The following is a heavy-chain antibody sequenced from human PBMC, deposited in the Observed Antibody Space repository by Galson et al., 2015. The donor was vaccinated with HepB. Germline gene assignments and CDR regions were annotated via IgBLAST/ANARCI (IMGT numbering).Heavy chain of an antibody. J-gene: IGHJ3*02. CDR3: AREYYYDSSGYYIRAFDI. V-gene: IGHV3-64*01. Sequence: SLRLSCAASGFTFSSYAMHWVRQAPGKGLEYVSAISSNGGSTYYANSVKGRFTISRDNSKNTLYLQMGSLRAEDMAVYYCAREYYYDSSGYYIRAFDIWGQGTMVTVSS. CDR2: ISSNGGST. D-gene: IGHD3-22*01. CDR1: GFTFSSYA.